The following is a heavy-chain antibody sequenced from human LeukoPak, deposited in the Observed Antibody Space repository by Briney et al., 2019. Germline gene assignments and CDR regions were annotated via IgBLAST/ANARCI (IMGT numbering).Heavy chain of an antibody. J-gene: IGHJ4*02. D-gene: IGHD3-10*01. CDR1: GFSFNSYA. Sequence: GGSLRLSCAASGFSFNSYALSWGRRAPGKGLEWVSGISGSGSTTVYTDSVKGRFTVSRDNSKNTLYLQMNSLRDEDTAVYYCAKDAQGGSGSYSWGTFDYWGQGTLVTVSS. CDR3: AKDAQGGSGSYSWGTFDY. CDR2: ISGSGSTT. V-gene: IGHV3-23*01.